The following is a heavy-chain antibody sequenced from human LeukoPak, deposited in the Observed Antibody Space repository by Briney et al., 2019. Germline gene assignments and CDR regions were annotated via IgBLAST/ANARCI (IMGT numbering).Heavy chain of an antibody. CDR2: IIPIFGTA. CDR1: RGAFSSYA. CDR3: ARELSLRSGIAARPGY. V-gene: IGHV1-69*13. J-gene: IGHJ4*02. Sequence: ASVKVSCKASRGAFSSYAISWVRQAPGQGLEWMGGIIPIFGTANYAQKFQGRVTITADESTSTAYMELSSLRSEDTAVYYCARELSLRSGIAARPGYWGQGTLVTVSS. D-gene: IGHD6-6*01.